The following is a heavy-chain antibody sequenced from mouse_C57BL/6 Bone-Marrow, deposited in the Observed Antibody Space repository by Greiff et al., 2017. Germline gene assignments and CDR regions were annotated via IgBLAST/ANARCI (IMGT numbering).Heavy chain of an antibody. V-gene: IGHV1-15*01. D-gene: IGHD2-3*01. CDR3: TREDGCSYYFDY. CDR1: GYTFTDYE. Sequence: QVQLQQSGAELVRPGASVTLSCKASGYTFTDYEMNWVKQTPVHGLEWIGAIDPETGGTAYNQKFKGKAILTADKSSSTTYMELRSLTSDDSAVYYCTREDGCSYYFDYWGQGTTLTVSS. CDR2: IDPETGGT. J-gene: IGHJ2*01.